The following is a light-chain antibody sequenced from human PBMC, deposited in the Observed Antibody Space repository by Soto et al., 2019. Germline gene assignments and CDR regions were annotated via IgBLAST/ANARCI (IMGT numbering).Light chain of an antibody. CDR2: DNN. Sequence: QSVLTQPPSVSAAPGQKVTISCSVSSSNIGNNYVSWYQQLPGTAPKLLIYDNNKRPSGIPDRFSDSKSGTSATLAITGLQTGDEAVYYCGTWDSSLSAYVFGTGTKVTVL. J-gene: IGLJ1*01. CDR3: GTWDSSLSAYV. CDR1: SSNIGNNY. V-gene: IGLV1-51*01.